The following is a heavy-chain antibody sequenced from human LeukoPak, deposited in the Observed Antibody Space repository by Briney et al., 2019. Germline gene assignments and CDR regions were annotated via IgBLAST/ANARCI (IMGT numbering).Heavy chain of an antibody. CDR2: IDHSGST. CDR1: GGSFSGYY. D-gene: IGHD6-6*01. J-gene: IGHJ4*02. V-gene: IGHV4-34*01. CDR3: ARVQARSALDY. Sequence: SETLSLTCAVYGGSFSGYYWSWIRQPPGKGLEWIGEIDHSGSTNYNPSLKSRVTISVDTSKNQFSLKLSSVTAADTAVYYCARVQARSALDYWGQGTLVTVSS.